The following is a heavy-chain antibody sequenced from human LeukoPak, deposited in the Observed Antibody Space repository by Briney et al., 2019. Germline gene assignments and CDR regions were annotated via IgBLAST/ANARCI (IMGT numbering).Heavy chain of an antibody. CDR2: IKGTGLTT. J-gene: IGHJ6*03. D-gene: IGHD3-16*01. Sequence: GGSLRLSCAASGFIFSDYYMAWLRQAPGKGLEWISTIKGTGLTTYYADSVKGRVTISRDNDKNSLFLQMSSLGADDTAIYYWARAGELRYMDVWGKGTAVTVSS. CDR1: GFIFSDYY. V-gene: IGHV3-11*04. CDR3: ARAGELRYMDV.